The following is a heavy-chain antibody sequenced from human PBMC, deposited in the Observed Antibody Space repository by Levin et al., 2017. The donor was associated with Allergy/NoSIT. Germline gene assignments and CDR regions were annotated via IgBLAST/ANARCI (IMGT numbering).Heavy chain of an antibody. CDR1: GGSISSYY. CDR2: IYYSGST. Sequence: SQTLSLTCTVSGGSISSYYWSWIRQPPGKGLEWIGYIYYSGSTNYNPSLKSRVTISVDTSKNQFSLKLSSVTAADTAVYYCARARRYCSSTSCYEYYFDYWGQGTLVTVSS. D-gene: IGHD2-2*01. CDR3: ARARRYCSSTSCYEYYFDY. V-gene: IGHV4-59*01. J-gene: IGHJ4*02.